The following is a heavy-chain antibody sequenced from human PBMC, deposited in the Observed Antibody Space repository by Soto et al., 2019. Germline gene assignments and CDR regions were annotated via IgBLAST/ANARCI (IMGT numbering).Heavy chain of an antibody. CDR2: INPNSGGT. D-gene: IGHD6-13*01. J-gene: IGHJ6*02. V-gene: IGHV1-2*02. CDR3: AGDTGSSWYDLDV. Sequence: GASVKVSCKASGYTFTGYYMHWVRQAPGQGLEWMGWINPNSGGTNYAQKFQGRVTMTRDTSISTAYMELSRLRSDDTAVYYCAGDTGSSWYDLDVWGQGTTVTVSS. CDR1: GYTFTGYY.